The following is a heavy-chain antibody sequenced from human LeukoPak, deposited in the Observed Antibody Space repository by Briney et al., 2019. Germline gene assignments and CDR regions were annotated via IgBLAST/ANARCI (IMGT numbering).Heavy chain of an antibody. CDR2: IYHSGST. CDR3: ATQAATSGYDLDY. V-gene: IGHV4-38-2*02. J-gene: IGHJ4*02. D-gene: IGHD5-12*01. CDR1: GYSISSGYY. Sequence: KPSETLSLTCTVSGYSISSGYYWGWIRQPPGKGLEWIGSIYHSGSTYYNPSLKSRVTISVDTSKNQFSLKLSSVTAADTDVYYCATQAATSGYDLDYWGQGTLVTVSS.